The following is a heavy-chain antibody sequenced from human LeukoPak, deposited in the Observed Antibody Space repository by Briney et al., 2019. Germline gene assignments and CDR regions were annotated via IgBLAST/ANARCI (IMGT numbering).Heavy chain of an antibody. CDR2: ISTSGSTT. CDR3: ARGALHVFDY. V-gene: IGHV3-48*03. D-gene: IGHD3-10*02. CDR1: GSTFSDYE. Sequence: GGSLRLSCAASGSTFSDYEINWVRQAPGKGLEWVSCISTSGSTTYYADSVKGRFTISRDNAKNSLFLQMNTLTAEDTAVYYCARGALHVFDYWGQGTPVTVSS. J-gene: IGHJ4*02.